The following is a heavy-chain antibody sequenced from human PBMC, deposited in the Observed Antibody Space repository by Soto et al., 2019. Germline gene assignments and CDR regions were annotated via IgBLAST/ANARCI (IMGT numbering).Heavy chain of an antibody. J-gene: IGHJ3*01. CDR3: AKEGWSGRHDAFDL. CDR1: GFTFSTYA. CDR2: ISGSGDST. Sequence: PGGSLRLSCAASGFTFSTYAMNWVRQAPGKGLEWVSGISGSGDSTYYADSVKGRFTVSRDNSKNTLYLQMNSLRAEDTAVYYCAKEGWSGRHDAFDLWGQGTMVTVSS. D-gene: IGHD2-15*01. V-gene: IGHV3-23*01.